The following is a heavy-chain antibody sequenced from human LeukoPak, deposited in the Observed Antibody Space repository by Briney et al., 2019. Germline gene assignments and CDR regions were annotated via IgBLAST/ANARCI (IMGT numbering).Heavy chain of an antibody. D-gene: IGHD2-2*01. CDR2: VTYSGAPT. CDR3: AKGLQRTPYYYYGMDV. Sequence: EGSLRLSCAASGFTFSDYAMSWVRQAPGKGLEWVSAVTYSGAPTYYADSVKGRFTISRDTPKNTLYLQMNSLRVEDTAVYYCAKGLQRTPYYYYGMDVWGQGTTVTVSS. J-gene: IGHJ6*02. V-gene: IGHV3-23*01. CDR1: GFTFSDYA.